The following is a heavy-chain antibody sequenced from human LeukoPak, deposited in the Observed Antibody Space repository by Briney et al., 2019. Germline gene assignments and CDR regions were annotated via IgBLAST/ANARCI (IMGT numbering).Heavy chain of an antibody. J-gene: IGHJ4*02. D-gene: IGHD2-2*01. Sequence: APAQDTCKGSGYTITAHYMHWMRQAPGQAPEWMGWINPISGATNYAQKFQGRVTLTRDTSLNTIYMELSSRTFDDTARYFCACSIQAPAMPAFDLWGQGPLVTVSS. V-gene: IGHV1-2*02. CDR3: ACSIQAPAMPAFDL. CDR2: INPISGAT. CDR1: GYTITAHY.